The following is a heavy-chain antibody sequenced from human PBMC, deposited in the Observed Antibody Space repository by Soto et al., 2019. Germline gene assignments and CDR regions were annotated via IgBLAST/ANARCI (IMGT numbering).Heavy chain of an antibody. J-gene: IGHJ6*02. D-gene: IGHD4-17*01. CDR3: ARDEGYGDSTELGYYYGMDV. V-gene: IGHV1-69*13. CDR2: IIPIFGTA. CDR1: GGTFSSYA. Sequence: SVKVSCKASGGTFSSYAISWVRQAPGQGLEWMGGIIPIFGTANYAQKFQGRVTITADESTSTAYMELSSLRSEDTAVYYCARDEGYGDSTELGYYYGMDVWGQGTTVTVSS.